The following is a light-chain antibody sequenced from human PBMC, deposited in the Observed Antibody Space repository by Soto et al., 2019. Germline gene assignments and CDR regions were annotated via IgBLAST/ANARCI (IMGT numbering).Light chain of an antibody. Sequence: QSALTQPASVSGSPGQSITISSTGTSSDVGGYNYVSWYQQHPGKAPKLMIYEVSNRPSGVSNRFSGSKSGNTASLTISGLQAEDEADYYCSSHAGDNTYVFGTGTKVTVL. CDR1: SSDVGGYNY. J-gene: IGLJ1*01. V-gene: IGLV2-14*01. CDR2: EVS. CDR3: SSHAGDNTYV.